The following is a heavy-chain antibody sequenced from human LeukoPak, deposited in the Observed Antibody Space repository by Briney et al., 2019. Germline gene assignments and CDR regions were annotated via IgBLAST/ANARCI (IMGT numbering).Heavy chain of an antibody. CDR1: GFTFSSYS. CDR3: ACRMPTGPKWDY. D-gene: IGHD4-17*01. V-gene: IGHV3-7*03. CDR2: IKEDGSEK. J-gene: IGHJ4*02. Sequence: GGSLRLSCEASGFTFSSYSMNWVRQAPGKGLEWVANIKEDGSEKNYVDSVKGRLTISRDNAKNSLYLQMNSLRAKDTALYYCACRMPTGPKWDYWGQGTLVNVSS.